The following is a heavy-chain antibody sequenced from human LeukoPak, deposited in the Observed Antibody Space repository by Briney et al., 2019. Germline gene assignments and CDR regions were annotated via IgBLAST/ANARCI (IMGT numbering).Heavy chain of an antibody. CDR1: GFTFSDYY. D-gene: IGHD3-22*01. J-gene: IGHJ4*02. CDR3: ARHVVAVGFDY. CDR2: IGGSGSIK. V-gene: IGHV3-11*04. Sequence: PGGSLRLSCAASGFTFSDYYMSWLRQAPGKGLEWVSYIGGSGSIKYYADSLKGRFTISRDNAKNSLYLQMNSLRAEDTAVYYCARHVVAVGFDYWGQGTLVTVSS.